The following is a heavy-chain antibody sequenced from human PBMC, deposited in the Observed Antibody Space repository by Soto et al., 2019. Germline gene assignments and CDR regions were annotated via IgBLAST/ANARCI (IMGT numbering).Heavy chain of an antibody. D-gene: IGHD1-1*01. V-gene: IGHV4-4*07. CDR3: VRDGTKTLRDWFDP. J-gene: IGHJ5*02. CDR1: GASIRGFY. CDR2: IYATGTT. Sequence: QVQLPESGPGLVKPSETLSLTCTVSGASIRGFYWSWIRKSAGKGLEWIGRIYATGTTDYNPSLKSRVMMAVDTSKKQFSLKLRSVTAADTAVYYCVRDGTKTLRDWFDPWGQGISVTVSS.